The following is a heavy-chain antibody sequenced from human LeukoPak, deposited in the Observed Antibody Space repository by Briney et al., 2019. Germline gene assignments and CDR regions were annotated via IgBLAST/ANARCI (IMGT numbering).Heavy chain of an antibody. J-gene: IGHJ5*02. CDR3: ARGGYYGSGNDFRFDP. Sequence: SETLSLTCAVSGDSISSSHWWSWVRQSPGKGLEWIGEIYHSGNTNYNPSLKSRVTISVETSKNQFSLKLKSVTAADTAVYYCARGGYYGSGNDFRFDPWGQGTLVTVSS. V-gene: IGHV4-4*02. CDR1: GDSISSSHW. D-gene: IGHD3-10*01. CDR2: IYHSGNT.